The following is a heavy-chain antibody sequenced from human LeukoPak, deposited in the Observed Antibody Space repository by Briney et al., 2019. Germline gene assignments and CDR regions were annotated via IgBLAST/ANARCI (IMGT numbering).Heavy chain of an antibody. CDR3: ASHVYGDYHDYYYYGMDV. Sequence: VASVKVSCKASGYTFTGYYMHWVRQAPGQGLEWMGRINPNSGGTNYAQKFQGRVTMTRDTSISTAYMELSRLRSDDTAVYYCASHVYGDYHDYYYYGMDVWGQGTTVTVSS. V-gene: IGHV1-2*06. CDR2: INPNSGGT. J-gene: IGHJ6*02. CDR1: GYTFTGYY. D-gene: IGHD4-17*01.